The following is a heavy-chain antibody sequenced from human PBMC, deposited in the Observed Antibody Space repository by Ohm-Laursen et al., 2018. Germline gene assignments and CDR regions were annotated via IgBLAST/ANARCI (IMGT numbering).Heavy chain of an antibody. J-gene: IGHJ6*02. CDR1: GFTVSSNY. CDR2: IYSCGST. D-gene: IGHD6-19*01. V-gene: IGHV3-66*01. Sequence: SLRLSCTASGFTVSSNYMSWVRQAPGKGLGWVSVIYSCGSTYYADSVKGRFTISRDNSKNTLCLQMNSLRAEDTAVYYCARLLSGWPYYYYGMDVWGQGTTVTVSS. CDR3: ARLLSGWPYYYYGMDV.